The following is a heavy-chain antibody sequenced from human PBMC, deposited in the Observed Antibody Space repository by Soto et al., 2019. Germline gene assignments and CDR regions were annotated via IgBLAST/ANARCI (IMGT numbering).Heavy chain of an antibody. D-gene: IGHD2-2*02. CDR1: GGSFSGYY. CDR3: ASVTRTCISTSCYRYYYGMDV. Sequence: SETLSLTCAVYGGSFSGYYWTWIRQPPGTGLEWIGEINHSGSTNYNPSRKSRVTISVDTSKNQFSLKLSSVTAADTAVYYCASVTRTCISTSCYRYYYGMDVWGQGTTVT. CDR2: INHSGST. V-gene: IGHV4-34*01. J-gene: IGHJ6*02.